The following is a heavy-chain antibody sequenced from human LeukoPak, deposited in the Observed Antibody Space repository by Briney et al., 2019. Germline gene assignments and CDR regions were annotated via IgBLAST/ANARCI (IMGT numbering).Heavy chain of an antibody. CDR3: ARVEDYDILTGFDY. J-gene: IGHJ4*02. D-gene: IGHD3-9*01. Sequence: QSGGSLRLSCAASGFTFSSYGMSWVRQAPGKGLEWVAYIRYDASTKYYADSVKGRFTISRDNSKNTLYLQMNSLRAEDTAVYYCARVEDYDILTGFDYWGQGTLVTVSS. CDR2: IRYDASTK. V-gene: IGHV3-30*02. CDR1: GFTFSSYG.